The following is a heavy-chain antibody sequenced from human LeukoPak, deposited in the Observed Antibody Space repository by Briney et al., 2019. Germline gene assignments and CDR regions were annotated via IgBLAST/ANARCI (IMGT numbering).Heavy chain of an antibody. CDR1: GYSISSGYY. CDR3: ASSGSSWYIDFDY. CDR2: IYHSGST. Sequence: SETLSLTCTVSGYSISSGYYWGLIRQPPGKGLEWIGSIYHSGSTYYNPSLKSRVTISVDTSKNQFSLKLSSVTAADTAVYYCASSGSSWYIDFDYWGQGTLVTVSS. J-gene: IGHJ4*02. V-gene: IGHV4-38-2*02. D-gene: IGHD6-13*01.